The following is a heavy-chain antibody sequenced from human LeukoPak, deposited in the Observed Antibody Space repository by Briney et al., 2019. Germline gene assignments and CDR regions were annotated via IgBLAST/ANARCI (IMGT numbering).Heavy chain of an antibody. V-gene: IGHV4-31*03. CDR1: GGSISSGGYY. D-gene: IGHD4-11*01. CDR3: AREKTGGSNYHNYYYGMDV. CDR2: IYYSEST. J-gene: IGHJ6*04. Sequence: SETLSLTCTVSGGSISSGGYYWSWIRQHPGKGLEWIGYIYYSESTYYNPSLKSRVTISVDTSKNQFSLKLSSVTAADTAVYYCAREKTGGSNYHNYYYGMDVWGKGTTVTVSS.